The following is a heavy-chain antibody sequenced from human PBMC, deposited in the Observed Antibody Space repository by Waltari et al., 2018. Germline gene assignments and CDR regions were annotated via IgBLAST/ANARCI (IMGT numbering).Heavy chain of an antibody. Sequence: EVQLVESGGGLVQPGRSLRLSCAASVFPFADVSMHWVRQVPGKGLEWVSGLSWNSGTIYYADSVKGRFTVSRDNAKNSLYLQMNSLRPEDMALYYCAKGLYSGSYDVFDYWGQGALVTVSS. V-gene: IGHV3-9*03. CDR2: LSWNSGTI. CDR1: VFPFADVS. D-gene: IGHD1-26*01. CDR3: AKGLYSGSYDVFDY. J-gene: IGHJ4*02.